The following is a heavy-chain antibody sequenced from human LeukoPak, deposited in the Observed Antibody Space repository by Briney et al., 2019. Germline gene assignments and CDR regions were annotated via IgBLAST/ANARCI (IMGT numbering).Heavy chain of an antibody. CDR2: ISYDGSNK. J-gene: IGHJ4*02. CDR3: ARDKYYYDSSGYPLGY. Sequence: GGSLRLSCAASGFTFSSYAMHWVRQAPGKGLEWVAVISYDGSNKYYADSVKGRFTISRDNSKNTLYLQMNSLRAEDTAVYYCARDKYYYDSSGYPLGYWGQGTLVTVSS. V-gene: IGHV3-30-3*01. CDR1: GFTFSSYA. D-gene: IGHD3-22*01.